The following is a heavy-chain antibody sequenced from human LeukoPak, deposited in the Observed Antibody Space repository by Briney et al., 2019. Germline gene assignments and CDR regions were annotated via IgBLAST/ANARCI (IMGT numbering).Heavy chain of an antibody. CDR1: GGSISSYY. CDR2: IYTSRST. CDR3: VRGGQGFDS. Sequence: SETLSLTCTVSGGSISSYYWSWIRQPAGKGLEWIGRIYTSRSTNYHPSLKSRVTMSVDTSKSQLSLKLTSVTSADTAVYYCVRGGQGFDSWGQGTLVTVSS. J-gene: IGHJ5*01. V-gene: IGHV4-4*07.